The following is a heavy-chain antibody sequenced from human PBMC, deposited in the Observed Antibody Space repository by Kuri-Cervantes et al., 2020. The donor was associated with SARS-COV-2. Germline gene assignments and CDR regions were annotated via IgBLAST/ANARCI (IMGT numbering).Heavy chain of an antibody. CDR1: GYTFTSYY. CDR2: INPSGGST. V-gene: IGHV1-46*03. CDR3: ARELGIGAAFDI. Sequence: ASVKVSCKASGYTFTSYYMHWVRQAPGQGLEWMGIINPSGGSTSYAQKFQGRVTMTRNTSTGTVYMELSSLRSEDTAVYYCARELGIGAAFDIWGQGTMVTVSS. J-gene: IGHJ3*02. D-gene: IGHD7-27*01.